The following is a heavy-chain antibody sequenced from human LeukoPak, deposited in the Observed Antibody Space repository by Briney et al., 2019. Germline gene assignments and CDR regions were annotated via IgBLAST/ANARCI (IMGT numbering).Heavy chain of an antibody. V-gene: IGHV3-23*01. J-gene: IGHJ4*02. CDR1: GFTFSSYA. D-gene: IGHD6-6*01. CDR2: ISGSGDNT. Sequence: GGSLRLSCAASGFTFSSYAMSWVRQVPGKGLEWVSVISGSGDNTYYADSVKGRYTISRDNSKNMLYLQMNSLRAEDTAVYYCAKWRYSNSGIDDYWGQGTLVTVSS. CDR3: AKWRYSNSGIDDY.